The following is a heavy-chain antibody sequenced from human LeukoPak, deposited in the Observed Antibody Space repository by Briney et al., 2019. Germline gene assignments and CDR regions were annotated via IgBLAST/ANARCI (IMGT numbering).Heavy chain of an antibody. J-gene: IGHJ4*02. CDR1: GYTFTNYY. D-gene: IGHD5-24*01. Sequence: ASVKVSCKASGYTFTNYYIHWVRQAPGQGLEWMGIINPRGGSTSYTQKFQGRVSMTRDTPTSTVYMELSSLRSEDTALYYCARGPSHVQMTTIIVDYFDYWGQGTLVTVSS. CDR2: INPRGGST. V-gene: IGHV1-46*01. CDR3: ARGPSHVQMTTIIVDYFDY.